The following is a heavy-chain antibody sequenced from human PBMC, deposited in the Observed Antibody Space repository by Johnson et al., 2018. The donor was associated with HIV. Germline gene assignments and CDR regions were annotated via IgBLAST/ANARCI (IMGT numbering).Heavy chain of an antibody. Sequence: QVQLVESGGGVVQPGRSLRLSCAASGFTFSNYGMHWVRQAPGKGLEWVAIIWYDGSNKYYADSVKGRFTISRDNSKNTLYLKMNSLRAEDTAIYYCAKELSSSWTGDAFDSWGQGTMVTASS. J-gene: IGHJ3*02. D-gene: IGHD6-13*01. CDR1: GFTFSNYG. CDR2: IWYDGSNK. V-gene: IGHV3-33*06. CDR3: AKELSSSWTGDAFDS.